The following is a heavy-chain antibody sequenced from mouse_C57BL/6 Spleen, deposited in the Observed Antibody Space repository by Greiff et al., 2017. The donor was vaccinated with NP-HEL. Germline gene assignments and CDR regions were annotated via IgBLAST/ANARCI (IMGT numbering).Heavy chain of an antibody. D-gene: IGHD1-1*01. CDR1: GFSLTSYA. CDR3: ARMDSPHYYASRSFDY. J-gene: IGHJ2*01. CDR2: IWTGGGT. Sequence: VKLMESGPGLVAPSQSLSITCTVSGFSLTSYAISWVRQPPGKGLEWLGVIWTGGGTNYNSALKSRLSISKDNSKSQVFLKMNSLQTDDTARYYCARMDSPHYYASRSFDYWGQGTTLTVSS. V-gene: IGHV2-9-1*01.